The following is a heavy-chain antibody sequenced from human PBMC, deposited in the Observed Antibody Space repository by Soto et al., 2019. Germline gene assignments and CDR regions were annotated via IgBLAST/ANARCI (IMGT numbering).Heavy chain of an antibody. CDR1: VFTFSSYS. CDR2: ISISSSYI. CDR3: ASGIAVAGRSIEY. D-gene: IGHD6-19*01. Sequence: PGGSLRLSCAASVFTFSSYSMNLVRQAPGKGLECVSSISISSSYIYYADSVKGRFTISRDNAKHSLYLQMNSLRAEDTAVYYGASGIAVAGRSIEYWGQGTLVTFSS. J-gene: IGHJ4*02. V-gene: IGHV3-21*01.